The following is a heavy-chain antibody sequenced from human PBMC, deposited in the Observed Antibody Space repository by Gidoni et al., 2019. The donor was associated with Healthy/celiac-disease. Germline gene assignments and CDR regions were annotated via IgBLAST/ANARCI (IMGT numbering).Heavy chain of an antibody. CDR3: ARVGAEYYYGSGSLYFDY. V-gene: IGHV4-30-2*01. Sequence: QLQLQESGSGLVKPSQTLSHTCAVSGGSISSGGYSWSWIRQPPGKGLALIGYIYHSGSTYYNPSLKILVTISGDRSKNQFSLKLSSVTAADTAVYYCARVGAEYYYGSGSLYFDYWGQGTLVTVSS. D-gene: IGHD3-10*01. CDR1: GGSISSGGYS. CDR2: IYHSGST. J-gene: IGHJ4*02.